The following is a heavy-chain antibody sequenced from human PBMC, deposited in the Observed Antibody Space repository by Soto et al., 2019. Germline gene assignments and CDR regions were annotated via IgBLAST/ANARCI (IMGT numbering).Heavy chain of an antibody. V-gene: IGHV4-4*02. CDR1: GDSIISDKW. J-gene: IGHJ4*02. Sequence: QVQLQESGPGLVKPSGTLSLTCAVSGDSIISDKWWSWVRQAPGKGLEWIGEIHHSGNSNYNPSLKSRGIISLDKSKNQFSHNLSSVTDADTAVYYCARGERQQQRDYWGQGTLVTVSS. D-gene: IGHD6-25*01. CDR3: ARGERQQQRDY. CDR2: IHHSGNS.